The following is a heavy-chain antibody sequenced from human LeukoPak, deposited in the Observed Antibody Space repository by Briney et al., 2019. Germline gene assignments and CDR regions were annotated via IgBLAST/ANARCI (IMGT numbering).Heavy chain of an antibody. Sequence: GGSLRLSCAASGFTFSRYAMSWVRQAPGKGLEWVSAISGSGGDTYYADSVKGRFTISRDNPKNTLFLQMNSLRAEDTAVYYCAKVWSVGVGLVSAFDIWGQGTMVTVSS. D-gene: IGHD1-26*01. J-gene: IGHJ3*02. V-gene: IGHV3-23*01. CDR3: AKVWSVGVGLVSAFDI. CDR1: GFTFSRYA. CDR2: ISGSGGDT.